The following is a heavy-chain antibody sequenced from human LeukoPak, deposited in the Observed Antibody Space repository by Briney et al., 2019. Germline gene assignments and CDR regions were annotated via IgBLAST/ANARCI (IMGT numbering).Heavy chain of an antibody. Sequence: GSLRLSCAASGFTFSSYTMIWVRQAPGKGLEWIGSIYYSGSTYYNPSLKSRVTISVDTSKNQFSLKLSSVTAADTAVYYCARDTYYGGASDYWGQGTLVTVSS. CDR2: IYYSGST. D-gene: IGHD3-16*01. CDR3: ARDTYYGGASDY. J-gene: IGHJ4*02. CDR1: GFTFSSYTM. V-gene: IGHV4-4*02.